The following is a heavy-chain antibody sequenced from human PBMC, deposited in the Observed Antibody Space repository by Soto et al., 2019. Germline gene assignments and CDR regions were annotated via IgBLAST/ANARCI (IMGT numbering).Heavy chain of an antibody. CDR2: ISGSGGST. V-gene: IGHV3-23*01. J-gene: IGHJ6*02. Sequence: EVQLLESGGGLVQPGGSLRLSCAASGFTFSSYAMSWVRQAPGKGLEWVSAISGSGGSTYYADSVKGRFTISRDNSKNTLYLQMNSLRAEDTAVYYCAKDLIVVVTGYYYGMDVWGQGTTVTVSS. CDR1: GFTFSSYA. D-gene: IGHD3-22*01. CDR3: AKDLIVVVTGYYYGMDV.